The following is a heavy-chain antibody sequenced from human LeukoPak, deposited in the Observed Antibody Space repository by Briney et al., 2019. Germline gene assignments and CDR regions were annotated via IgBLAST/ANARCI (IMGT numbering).Heavy chain of an antibody. Sequence: GGSLRLSCAASGLTFSSYSMNWVRQAPGKGLEWVSYISSSSSTIYYADSVKGRFTISRDNAKNSLYLQMNSLRAEDTAVHYCARVLHKRNYDSSVYYRYWGQGTLVTVSS. CDR3: ARVLHKRNYDSSVYYRY. V-gene: IGHV3-48*01. CDR1: GLTFSSYS. CDR2: ISSSSSTI. D-gene: IGHD3-22*01. J-gene: IGHJ4*02.